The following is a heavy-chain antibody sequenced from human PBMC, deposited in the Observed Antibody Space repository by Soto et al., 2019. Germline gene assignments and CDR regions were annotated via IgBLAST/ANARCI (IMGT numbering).Heavy chain of an antibody. CDR2: TIPIFGTA. Sequence: QVQLVQSGAEVKKPGSSVKVSCKASGGTFSSYAISWVRQAPGQGLEWMGGTIPIFGTANYAQKFQGRVTITADESTSTAYMELSSLRSEDTAVYYCARDGSGYYYGSGSYYNEGFDPWGQGTLVTVSS. J-gene: IGHJ5*02. CDR1: GGTFSSYA. CDR3: ARDGSGYYYGSGSYYNEGFDP. V-gene: IGHV1-69*01. D-gene: IGHD3-10*01.